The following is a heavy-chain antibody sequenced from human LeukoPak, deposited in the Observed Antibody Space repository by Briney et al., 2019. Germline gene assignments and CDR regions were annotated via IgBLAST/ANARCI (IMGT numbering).Heavy chain of an antibody. V-gene: IGHV1-2*02. Sequence: ASVKVSCKASGYTFTIYYMHWGRHAPGQGVEWVGWINPNSGGTNYAQKFQGRVTMTRDTSISTAYMELSRLRSDDTAVYYCARVSRSSGSFAWGQGTLVTVSS. J-gene: IGHJ5*02. CDR3: ARVSRSSGSFA. D-gene: IGHD6-19*01. CDR1: GYTFTIYY. CDR2: INPNSGGT.